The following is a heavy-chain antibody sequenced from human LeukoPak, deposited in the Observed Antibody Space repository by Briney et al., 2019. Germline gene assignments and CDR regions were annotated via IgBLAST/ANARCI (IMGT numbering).Heavy chain of an antibody. V-gene: IGHV1-2*02. CDR1: GYTFTGYY. D-gene: IGHD3-10*01. J-gene: IGHJ4*02. Sequence: ASVKVSCKASGYTFTGYYIHWVRQAPGQGLEWMGWINPNSGGTNYAQKFQGRVTMTRDTSISTAYMELSRLRSDDTAVYYCARGFGELPDSNFDYWGQGTLVTVSS. CDR2: INPNSGGT. CDR3: ARGFGELPDSNFDY.